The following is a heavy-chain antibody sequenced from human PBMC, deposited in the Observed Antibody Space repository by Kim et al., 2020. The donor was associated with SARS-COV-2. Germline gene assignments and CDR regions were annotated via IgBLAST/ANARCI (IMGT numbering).Heavy chain of an antibody. CDR2: IYYSGST. J-gene: IGHJ3*02. CDR1: GGSISSSSYY. D-gene: IGHD3-22*01. V-gene: IGHV4-39*01. Sequence: SETLSLTCTVSGGSISSSSYYWGWIRQTPGKGLEWIGSIYYSGSTYYNPSLKSRVTISVDTSKNQFSLKLSSVTAADTAVYYCARLPITMIDWGAFDIWGQGTMVTVSS. CDR3: ARLPITMIDWGAFDI.